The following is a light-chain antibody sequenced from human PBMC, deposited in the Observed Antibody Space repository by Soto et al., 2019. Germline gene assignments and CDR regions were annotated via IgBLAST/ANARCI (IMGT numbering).Light chain of an antibody. Sequence: QSALTQPASVSGSPGQSIAISCTGANSDLGDYDYVSWYQQRPGEAPKLMIYDVSNRPSGVSDRFSGSKSGNTASLTIFGLQAEDEADYYCSSYTSSNASYVFGAGTKVTVL. CDR2: DVS. CDR1: NSDLGDYDY. J-gene: IGLJ1*01. CDR3: SSYTSSNASYV. V-gene: IGLV2-14*01.